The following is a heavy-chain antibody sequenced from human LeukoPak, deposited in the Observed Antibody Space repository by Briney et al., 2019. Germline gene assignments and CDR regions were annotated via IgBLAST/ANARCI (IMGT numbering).Heavy chain of an antibody. J-gene: IGHJ5*02. V-gene: IGHV1-8*01. D-gene: IGHD1-14*01. CDR2: VHPNSGST. Sequence: ASVKVSCTTSGYPFITYEINWVRQAAGQGLEWMGCVHPNSGSTDYAQKFQGRVTMTRDTSKSTAYMELSSLRSDDTAVYFCTRGPRNDPWGQGTLVTVSS. CDR3: TRGPRNDP. CDR1: GYPFITYE.